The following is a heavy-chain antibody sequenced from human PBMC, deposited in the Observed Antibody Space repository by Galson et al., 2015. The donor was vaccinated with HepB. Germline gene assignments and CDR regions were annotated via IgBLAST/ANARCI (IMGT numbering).Heavy chain of an antibody. Sequence: SVKVSCKASGGTFSSYAISWVRQAPGQGLEWMGRIIPILGIANYAQKFQGRVTITADKSTSTAYMELSSLRSEDTAVYYCARDHYGIVVVIAPTYFDYWGQGTLVTVSS. CDR3: ARDHYGIVVVIAPTYFDY. J-gene: IGHJ4*02. V-gene: IGHV1-69*04. CDR1: GGTFSSYA. CDR2: IIPILGIA. D-gene: IGHD2-21*01.